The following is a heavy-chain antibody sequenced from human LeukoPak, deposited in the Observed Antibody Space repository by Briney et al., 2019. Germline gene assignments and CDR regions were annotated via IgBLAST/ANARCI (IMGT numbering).Heavy chain of an antibody. CDR2: INPNSGGT. CDR3: ARYSGYDEPFEY. CDR1: GYTFTGYY. Sequence: ASVKVSCKASGYTFTGYYMHCVRQAPGQGLECMGWINPNSGGTSYAQKCQGRVTMTRDTSVTTAYMELSRLRSDDTAVYYCARYSGYDEPFEYWGQGTLVTVSS. V-gene: IGHV1-2*02. D-gene: IGHD5-12*01. J-gene: IGHJ4*02.